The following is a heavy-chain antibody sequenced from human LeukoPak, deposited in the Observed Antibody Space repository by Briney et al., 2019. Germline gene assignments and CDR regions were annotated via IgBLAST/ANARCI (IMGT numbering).Heavy chain of an antibody. Sequence: GGSLRLSCAASGFTFSSYSINWVRQAPGKGLEWVSGISGSGTSTFYADSVKGRFTISRDNSKNTLYLQMDSLGAEDTAVYYCAKDYDTSSYYYEYWGQGTQVTVSS. D-gene: IGHD3-22*01. CDR2: ISGSGTST. V-gene: IGHV3-23*01. J-gene: IGHJ4*02. CDR3: AKDYDTSSYYYEY. CDR1: GFTFSSYS.